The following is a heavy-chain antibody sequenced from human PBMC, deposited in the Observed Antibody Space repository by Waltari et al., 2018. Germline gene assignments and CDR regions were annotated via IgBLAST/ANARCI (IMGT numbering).Heavy chain of an antibody. Sequence: EVQLVESGGGLVQPGGSLRLSCAASGFTFSSYWMHWVRQAPGKGLVWVSRINTDGSSTSYAESVKGRFTISRDNAKNTLYLQMNSLRAEDTAVYYCRLIYDSSGYPYYYYYYYMDVWGKGTTVTVSS. CDR2: INTDGSST. D-gene: IGHD3-22*01. J-gene: IGHJ6*03. CDR1: GFTFSSYW. CDR3: RLIYDSSGYPYYYYYYYMDV. V-gene: IGHV3-74*01.